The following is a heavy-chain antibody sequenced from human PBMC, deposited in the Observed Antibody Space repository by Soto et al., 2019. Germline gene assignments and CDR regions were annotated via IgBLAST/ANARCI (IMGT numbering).Heavy chain of an antibody. CDR3: ASGGGVTTYYYDSSGYYFGPYFDY. J-gene: IGHJ4*02. D-gene: IGHD3-22*01. CDR2: IIPIFGTA. CDR1: GGTFSSHA. Sequence: SVKVSCRASGGTFSSHAISWVRQAPGQGLEWMGGIIPIFGTANYAQRFQGRVTITADESTSTAYMELSSLRSEDTAVYYCASGGGVTTYYYDSSGYYFGPYFDYWGQGTLVTVSS. V-gene: IGHV1-69*13.